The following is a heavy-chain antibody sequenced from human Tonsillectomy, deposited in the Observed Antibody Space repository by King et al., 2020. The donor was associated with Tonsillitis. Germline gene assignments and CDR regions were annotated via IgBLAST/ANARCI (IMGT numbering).Heavy chain of an antibody. V-gene: IGHV3-30*03. CDR2: ISYDGSNK. Sequence: VQLVESGGGVVQPGRSLRLSCAASGFIFSNYGIHWVRQAPGKGLEWVAVISYDGSNKYYADCAKGRFTISRDNSKNTLYLQMNSLRAEDTAVYYCSLLGVVGVTAGEDGFDVWGQGTMVTVSS. J-gene: IGHJ3*01. CDR1: GFIFSNYG. CDR3: SLLGVVGVTAGEDGFDV. D-gene: IGHD2-15*01.